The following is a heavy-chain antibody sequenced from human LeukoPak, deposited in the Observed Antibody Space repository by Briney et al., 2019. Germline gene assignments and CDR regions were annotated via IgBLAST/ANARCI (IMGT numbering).Heavy chain of an antibody. V-gene: IGHV3-66*02. D-gene: IGHD3-3*01. J-gene: IGHJ4*02. CDR2: IYSGGST. CDR1: GFTVSSNY. Sequence: GGSLRLSCAASGFTVSSNYMSWVRQAPGKGLEWVSVIYSGGSTYYADSVKGRFTISRDNSKNTLYLQMNSLRAEDTAVYYCARDRDYDFWRTAYWGEGTLVTVSS. CDR3: ARDRDYDFWRTAY.